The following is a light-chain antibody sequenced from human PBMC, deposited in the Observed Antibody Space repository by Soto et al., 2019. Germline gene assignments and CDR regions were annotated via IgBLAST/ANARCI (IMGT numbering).Light chain of an antibody. CDR3: QQYGSSPLT. CDR2: DAS. V-gene: IGKV3-20*01. Sequence: TQSPATLSVSPGERSTRSCRASQSVSTYLAWYQQKPGQAPRLLIYDASKRATGIPDRFTGSGSGTDFTLTISRLEPEDFAVYYCQQYGSSPLTFGGGTKVDIK. J-gene: IGKJ4*01. CDR1: QSVSTY.